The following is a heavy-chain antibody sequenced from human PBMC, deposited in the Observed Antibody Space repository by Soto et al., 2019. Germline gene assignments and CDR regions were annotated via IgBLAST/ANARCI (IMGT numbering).Heavy chain of an antibody. D-gene: IGHD3-3*01. CDR3: ARGVTVFGLVSRFWFDP. V-gene: IGHV4-30-4*07. Sequence: PPGKGLEWIGHIYYSGSTNYNPSLKSRVVISIDTSRNQFSLRLNSLTAADRAVYFCARGVTVFGLVSRFWFDPWGQGTVVTVSS. J-gene: IGHJ5*02. CDR2: IYYSGST.